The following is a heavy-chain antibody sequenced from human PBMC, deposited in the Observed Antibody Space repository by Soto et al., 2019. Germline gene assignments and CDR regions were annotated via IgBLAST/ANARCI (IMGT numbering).Heavy chain of an antibody. CDR1: GYTFTSYG. CDR2: ISAYNGNT. D-gene: IGHD2-15*01. CDR3: ARTYCSGGSCYFGPRYFDY. V-gene: IGHV1-18*01. Sequence: QVQLVQSGAEVKKPGASVKVSCKASGYTFTSYGISWERQAPGQGLEWMGWISAYNGNTNYAQKLQGRVTMTTDTSTSTAYMELRSLRSDDTAVYYCARTYCSGGSCYFGPRYFDYWGQGTLVTVSS. J-gene: IGHJ4*02.